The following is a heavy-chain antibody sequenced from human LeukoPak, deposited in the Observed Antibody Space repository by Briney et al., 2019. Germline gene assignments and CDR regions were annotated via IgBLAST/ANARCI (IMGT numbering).Heavy chain of an antibody. J-gene: IGHJ5*02. D-gene: IGHD5/OR15-5a*01. V-gene: IGHV3-74*01. CDR2: INGDGYST. CDR1: GFTFSSYW. Sequence: PGGSLRLSCAASGFTFSSYWLHWVRQAPGKGLVWVSRINGDGYSTAYADSVRGRFTISRDNTKSTVYLQMNSLRAEDTAVYYCSRSTDINWFDPWGQGTLVTVSS. CDR3: SRSTDINWFDP.